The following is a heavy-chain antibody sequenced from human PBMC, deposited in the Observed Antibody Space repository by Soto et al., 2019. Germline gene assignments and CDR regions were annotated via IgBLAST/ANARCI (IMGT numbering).Heavy chain of an antibody. CDR1: GFTFSSYD. J-gene: IGHJ4*02. Sequence: GGSLRLSCAASGFTFSSYDMHWVRQATGKGLEWVSAIGTAGDTYYPGSVKGRFTISRENAKNSLYLQMNSLRAGDTAVYYCARAMFYDILTGPFDYWGQGTLVTVSS. D-gene: IGHD3-9*01. CDR2: IGTAGDT. V-gene: IGHV3-13*04. CDR3: ARAMFYDILTGPFDY.